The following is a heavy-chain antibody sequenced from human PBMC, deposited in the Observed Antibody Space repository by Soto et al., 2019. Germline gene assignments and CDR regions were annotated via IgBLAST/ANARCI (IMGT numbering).Heavy chain of an antibody. V-gene: IGHV4-4*02. Sequence: SETLSLTCAVSGGSISSSNWWSWVRQPPGKGLEWIGEIYHSGSTNYNPSLKSRVTISVDKSKNQFSLKLSSVTAADTAVYYCAIWTIRSSSWYYFDYWGQGTLVTVSS. CDR3: AIWTIRSSSWYYFDY. CDR2: IYHSGST. D-gene: IGHD6-13*01. CDR1: GGSISSSNW. J-gene: IGHJ4*02.